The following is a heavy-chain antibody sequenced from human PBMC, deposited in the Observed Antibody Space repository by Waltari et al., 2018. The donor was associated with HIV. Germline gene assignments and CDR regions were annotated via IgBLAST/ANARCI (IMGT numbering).Heavy chain of an antibody. D-gene: IGHD6-19*01. J-gene: IGHJ4*02. V-gene: IGHV3-9*01. Sequence: HWVRQAPGKGLEWVSGISWNSGSIGYADSVKGRFTISRDNAKNSLYLQMNSLRAEDTALYYCAKASGQWLVEKFDYWGQGTLVTVSS. CDR3: AKASGQWLVEKFDY. CDR2: ISWNSGSI.